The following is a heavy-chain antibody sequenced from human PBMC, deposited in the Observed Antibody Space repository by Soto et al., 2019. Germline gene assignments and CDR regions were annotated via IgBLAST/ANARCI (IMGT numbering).Heavy chain of an antibody. V-gene: IGHV5-51*07. D-gene: IGHD5-18*01. CDR3: ARRRGYSYGYWYYYYGMDV. Sequence: GESLKISCKGSGYSFTSYWIGWVHQMPGKGLEWMGIIYPGDSDTRYSPSFQGQVTISADKSISTAYLQWSSLKASDTAMYYCARRRGYSYGYWYYYYGMDVWGQGTTVTVS. J-gene: IGHJ6*02. CDR2: IYPGDSDT. CDR1: GYSFTSYW.